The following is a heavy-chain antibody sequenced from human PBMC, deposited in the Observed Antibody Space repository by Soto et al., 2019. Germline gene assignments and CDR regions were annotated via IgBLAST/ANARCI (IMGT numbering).Heavy chain of an antibody. CDR3: ARVVIRAIQPTPYGMDV. J-gene: IGHJ6*02. D-gene: IGHD2-2*02. V-gene: IGHV1-2*02. CDR2: INPNSGGT. Sequence: GASVKVSCKASGYTFTGYYMHWVRQAPGQGLEWMGWINPNSGGTNYAQKFQGRVTMTRDTSISTAYMELSRLRSDDTAVYYCARVVIRAIQPTPYGMDVWGQGTTVTAP. CDR1: GYTFTGYY.